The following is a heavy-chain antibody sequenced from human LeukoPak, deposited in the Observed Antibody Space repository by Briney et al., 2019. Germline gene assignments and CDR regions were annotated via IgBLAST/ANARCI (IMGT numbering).Heavy chain of an antibody. Sequence: ASVKVSCKASGNTFTSNGFSWVRQAPGQGLEWMGWISVYNGNTNYAQKFQGRITMTTDKSTSTAYMELRRLRSDDTAVYYCASGHQPRDLDWFPIDYWGQGTLVTVSS. V-gene: IGHV1-18*01. J-gene: IGHJ4*02. D-gene: IGHD3/OR15-3a*01. CDR3: ASGHQPRDLDWFPIDY. CDR1: GNTFTSNG. CDR2: ISVYNGNT.